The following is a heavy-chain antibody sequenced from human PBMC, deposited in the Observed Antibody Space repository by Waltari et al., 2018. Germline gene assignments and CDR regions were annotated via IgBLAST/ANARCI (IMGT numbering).Heavy chain of an antibody. CDR2: INAGNGNT. D-gene: IGHD6-19*01. J-gene: IGHJ4*02. CDR1: GYTFTSYA. CDR3: AREGYSSGWYGSVDY. V-gene: IGHV1-3*01. Sequence: QVQLVQSGAEVKRPGASVKVSCNATGYTFTSYATHWVRQAPGQRLEWMGWINAGNGNTKYSQKFQGRVTITRDTYASTAYMELSSLRSEDTAVYYCAREGYSSGWYGSVDYWGQGTLVTVSS.